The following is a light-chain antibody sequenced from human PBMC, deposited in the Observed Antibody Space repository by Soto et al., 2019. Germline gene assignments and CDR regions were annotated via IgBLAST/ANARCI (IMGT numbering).Light chain of an antibody. CDR2: DVS. J-gene: IGLJ3*02. V-gene: IGLV2-11*01. CDR1: SSDVGAYNY. Sequence: QSALTQPRSVSGSPGQSVTISCTGTSSDVGAYNYVSWYQQHPGKVPKLMIYDVSRRPSGVPDRFSGSKSGNTAPLTISGIQAYEEADYYSCSYAGSYTWVCGGGTKVTVL. CDR3: CSYAGSYTWV.